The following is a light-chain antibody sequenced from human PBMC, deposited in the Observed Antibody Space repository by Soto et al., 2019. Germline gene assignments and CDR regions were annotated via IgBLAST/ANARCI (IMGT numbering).Light chain of an antibody. V-gene: IGKV4-1*01. J-gene: IGKJ1*01. Sequence: DIEMTQSQDSLAVSLGERATINCKSSQSVLYNSTNKSYLAWYQQRLGQSPKLLIYWASTRESGVPDRFSGSGSGTDFTLTISSLQSEDFAVYYCQQYNNWPLWTFGQGTKVDIK. CDR3: QQYNNWPLWT. CDR2: WAS. CDR1: QSVLYNSTNKSY.